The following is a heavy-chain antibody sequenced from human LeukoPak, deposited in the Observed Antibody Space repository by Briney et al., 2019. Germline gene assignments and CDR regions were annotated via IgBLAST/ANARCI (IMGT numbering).Heavy chain of an antibody. J-gene: IGHJ5*02. CDR1: GFTFSSYW. Sequence: GGSLRLSCAASGFTFSSYWMSWVRQAPGKGLEWVANIKQDGSEKYYVDSVKGRFTISRDNAKNSLYLQMNSLRAEDTAVYYCARELWGGGGYYDFWSGYQNWFDPWGQGTLVTVSS. CDR2: IKQDGSEK. CDR3: ARELWGGGGYYDFWSGYQNWFDP. V-gene: IGHV3-7*01. D-gene: IGHD3-3*01.